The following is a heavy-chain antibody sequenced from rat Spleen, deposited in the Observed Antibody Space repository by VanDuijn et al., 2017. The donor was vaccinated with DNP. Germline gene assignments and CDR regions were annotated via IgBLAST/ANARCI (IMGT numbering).Heavy chain of an antibody. Sequence: EVQLVESGGGLVQPGRSLKLSCAASRFSFSDYYMAWVRQAPTKGLEWVAYIGSDAYAPYYGDSVKGRFTISRDNAKNTLYLQMSSLRSEDMATYYCARWNSGHFDYWGQGVMVPVSS. J-gene: IGHJ2*01. D-gene: IGHD4-3*01. CDR2: IGSDAYAP. CDR1: RFSFSDYY. CDR3: ARWNSGHFDY. V-gene: IGHV5-22*01.